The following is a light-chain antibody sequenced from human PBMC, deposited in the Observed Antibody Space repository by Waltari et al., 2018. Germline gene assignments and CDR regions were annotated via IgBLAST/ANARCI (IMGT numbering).Light chain of an antibody. J-gene: IGLJ3*02. CDR2: EVS. CDR1: SSDVGSYNL. CDR3: CSYAGSSTFAV. Sequence: QSALTQPASVSGSPGQSITISCTGTSSDVGSYNLVSWYQQHPGKAPKLMIYEVSKPPSGVSHRFSRSKSGNTASLTISGLQAEDEADYYCCSYAGSSTFAVFGGGTKLTVL. V-gene: IGLV2-23*02.